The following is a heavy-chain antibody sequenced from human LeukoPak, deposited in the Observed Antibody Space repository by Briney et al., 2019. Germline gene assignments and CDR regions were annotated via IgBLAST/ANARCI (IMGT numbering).Heavy chain of an antibody. CDR2: IYYSGST. D-gene: IGHD6-13*01. V-gene: IGHV4-59*01. J-gene: IGHJ5*02. Sequence: SETLSLTCTVSGGSISSYYWSWIRQPPGKGLEWIGYIYYSGSTNYNPPLKSRVTISVDTSKNQFSLKLSSVTAADTAVYYCARVGHSIAAAGTDYNWFDPWGQGTLVTVSS. CDR1: GGSISSYY. CDR3: ARVGHSIAAAGTDYNWFDP.